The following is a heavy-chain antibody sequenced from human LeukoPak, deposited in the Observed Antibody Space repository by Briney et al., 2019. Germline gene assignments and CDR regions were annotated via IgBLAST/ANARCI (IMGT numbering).Heavy chain of an antibody. CDR1: GGSISSSSYY. V-gene: IGHV4-39*07. CDR3: ASDYSQGAFDI. J-gene: IGHJ3*02. D-gene: IGHD2-15*01. CDR2: IYYSGST. Sequence: PSETLSLTCTVSGGSISSSSYYWGWLRQPPGKGLEWIGSIYYSGSTNYNPSLKSRVTISVDKSKNQFSLKLSSVTAADTAVYYCASDYSQGAFDIWGQGTMVTVSS.